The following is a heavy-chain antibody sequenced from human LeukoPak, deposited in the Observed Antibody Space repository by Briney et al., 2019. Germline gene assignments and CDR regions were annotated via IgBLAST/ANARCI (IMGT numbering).Heavy chain of an antibody. CDR2: FDPEDGET. Sequence: ASVKVSCKASGYTFTSYGITWVRQAPGKGLEWMGGFDPEDGETIYAQKFQGRVTMTEDTSTDTAYMELSSLRSEDTAVYYCAREIPASLYYYGMDVWGQGTTVTVSS. CDR1: GYTFTSYG. J-gene: IGHJ6*02. V-gene: IGHV1-24*01. CDR3: AREIPASLYYYGMDV. D-gene: IGHD6-25*01.